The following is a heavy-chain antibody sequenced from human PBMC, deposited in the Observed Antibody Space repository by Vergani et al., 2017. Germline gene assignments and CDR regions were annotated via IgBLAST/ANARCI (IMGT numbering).Heavy chain of an antibody. CDR2: INPSGGST. Sequence: QVQLVQSGAEVKKPGASVKVSCKASGYTFTSYGISWVRQAPGQGLEWMGIINPSGGSTSYAQKFQGRVTMTRDTSTSTVYMELSSLRSEDTAVYYCAADQGGRLASPTYYYYGMDVWGQGTTVTVSS. CDR3: AADQGGRLASPTYYYYGMDV. V-gene: IGHV1-46*01. J-gene: IGHJ6*02. CDR1: GYTFTSYG. D-gene: IGHD6-25*01.